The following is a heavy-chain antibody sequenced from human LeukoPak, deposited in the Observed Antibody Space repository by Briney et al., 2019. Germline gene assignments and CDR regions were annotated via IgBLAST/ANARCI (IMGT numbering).Heavy chain of an antibody. CDR1: GFTLRNYA. J-gene: IGHJ6*03. D-gene: IGHD1-26*01. Sequence: GGSLRLSCAASGFTLRNYAMSWVRQAPGKGLEWVGRIKSKTDGGTTDYAAPVKGRFTISRDDSKNTLYLQMNSLKTEDTAVYYCTTDRQGSYYGYYYYMDVWGKGTTVTVSS. V-gene: IGHV3-15*01. CDR2: IKSKTDGGTT. CDR3: TTDRQGSYYGYYYYMDV.